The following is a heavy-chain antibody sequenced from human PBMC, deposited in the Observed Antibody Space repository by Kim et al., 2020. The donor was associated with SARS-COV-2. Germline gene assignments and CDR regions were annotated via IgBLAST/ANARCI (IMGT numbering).Heavy chain of an antibody. J-gene: IGHJ4*02. CDR3: ARGYYGDYITDY. CDR1: GFTFSTYS. Sequence: GGSLRLSCAASGFTFSTYSMNWVRQAPGKGLEWLSYISTGISTYYADSVRGRFTISRDNAKNSLYLQMNSLRDEDTAVYYCARGYYGDYITDYWGQGTLV. V-gene: IGHV3-48*02. D-gene: IGHD4-17*01. CDR2: ISTGIST.